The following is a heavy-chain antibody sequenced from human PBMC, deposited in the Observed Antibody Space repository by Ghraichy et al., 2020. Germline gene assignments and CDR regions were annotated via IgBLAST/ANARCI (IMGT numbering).Heavy chain of an antibody. J-gene: IGHJ4*02. V-gene: IGHV3-7*01. CDR3: ARDGFETTLGFDY. Sequence: GGSLRLSCAASGFTFSSYWMSWVRQAPGKGLEWVANIKQDGSEKYYVDSVKGRFTISRDNAKNSLYLQMNSLRAEDTAVYYCARDGFETTLGFDYWGQGTLVTVSS. CDR2: IKQDGSEK. D-gene: IGHD3-16*01. CDR1: GFTFSSYW.